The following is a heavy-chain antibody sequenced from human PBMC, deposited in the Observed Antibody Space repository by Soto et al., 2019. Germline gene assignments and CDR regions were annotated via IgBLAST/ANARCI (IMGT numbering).Heavy chain of an antibody. CDR1: GFTFSSFW. CDR3: ARAVRSGSYPYYYYGMDV. D-gene: IGHD3-10*01. J-gene: IGHJ6*02. Sequence: GESLRLSCAASGFTFSSFWMHWVRQAPGKGLVWVSRINSDGSSASYADSVKGRFTISRDNAKKTLYLQMNSLRAEDTAVYYCARAVRSGSYPYYYYGMDVWGQGTTVTVSS. V-gene: IGHV3-74*01. CDR2: INSDGSSA.